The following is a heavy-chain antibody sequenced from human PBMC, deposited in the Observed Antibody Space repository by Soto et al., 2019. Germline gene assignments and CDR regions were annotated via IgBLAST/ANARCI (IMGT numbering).Heavy chain of an antibody. V-gene: IGHV3-48*02. J-gene: IGHJ4*02. D-gene: IGHD2-21*01. CDR3: ARDRDYAFDY. Sequence: GGSLRLSCEVSGFIISAYSMNWVRQAPGKGLEYLSYIDPVANNIHYADSVKGRFTISIDSAKNSLYLQMNSLRDEDTAVYYCARDRDYAFDYWGQGTLVTVSS. CDR1: GFIISAYS. CDR2: IDPVANNI.